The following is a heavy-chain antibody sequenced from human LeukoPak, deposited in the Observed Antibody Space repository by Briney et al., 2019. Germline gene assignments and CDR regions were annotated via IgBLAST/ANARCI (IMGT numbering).Heavy chain of an antibody. Sequence: SETLSLTCAVYGGSFSGYYWSWIRQPPGKGLEWIGEINHSGSTNSNPSLKSRVTISVDTSMNQFSLKLSSVTAADTAVYYCAGDYRGSLDYWGQGTLVTVSS. CDR1: GGSFSGYY. CDR2: INHSGST. J-gene: IGHJ4*02. V-gene: IGHV4-34*01. CDR3: AGDYRGSLDY. D-gene: IGHD4-11*01.